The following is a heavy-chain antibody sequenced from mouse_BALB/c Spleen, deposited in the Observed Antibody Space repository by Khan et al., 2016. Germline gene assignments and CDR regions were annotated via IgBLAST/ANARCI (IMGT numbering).Heavy chain of an antibody. CDR2: IHYSGTT. J-gene: IGHJ2*01. V-gene: IGHV3-1*02. CDR1: GYSITNGYN. Sequence: EVQLQESGPDLVKPSQSLSLTCTVTGYSITNGYNWHWIRQFPGNKLEWMGYIHYSGTTNYNPSLKSRISITRDKSKNQFFLQWNSVTTAATATYFCSRCNYDHFDYWGQGTTLTVSS. CDR3: SRCNYDHFDY. D-gene: IGHD2-4*01.